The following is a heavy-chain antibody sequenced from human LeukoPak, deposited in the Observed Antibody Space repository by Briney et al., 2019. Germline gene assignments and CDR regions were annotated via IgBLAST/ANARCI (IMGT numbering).Heavy chain of an antibody. CDR3: AKDPGRYSGSYYAAFDI. J-gene: IGHJ3*02. Sequence: GGSLRLSCAASGFTFSSYAMSWVRQAPGKGLEWVSAISGSGGGTYYADSVKGRFTISRDNSKNTLYLQMNSLRAEDTAVYYCAKDPGRYSGSYYAAFDIWGQGTVVTVSS. CDR1: GFTFSSYA. V-gene: IGHV3-23*01. CDR2: ISGSGGGT. D-gene: IGHD1-26*01.